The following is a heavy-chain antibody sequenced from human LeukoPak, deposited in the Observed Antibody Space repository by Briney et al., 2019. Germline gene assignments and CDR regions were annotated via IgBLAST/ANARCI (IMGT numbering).Heavy chain of an antibody. CDR1: GFKFNLYA. J-gene: IGHJ6*02. Sequence: PGGSLRLSCATSGFKFNLYAMTWVRQAPGKGLEWVSVISGSGGSTYYADSVKGRFTISRDNSKNTLYLQMNSLRVEDTAIYYCARDPRGQVTVVAGQRYYYYGMDVWGQGTTVAVSS. CDR3: ARDPRGQVTVVAGQRYYYYGMDV. CDR2: ISGSGGST. D-gene: IGHD3/OR15-3a*01. V-gene: IGHV3-23*01.